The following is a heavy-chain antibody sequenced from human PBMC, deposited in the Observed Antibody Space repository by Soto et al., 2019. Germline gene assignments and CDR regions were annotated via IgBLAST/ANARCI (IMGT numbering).Heavy chain of an antibody. Sequence: QVQLVQSGAEVKKPGSSVKVSCKASGGTFSSYAISWVRQAPGQGLEWMGGIIPIFGTANYAQKFQGRVTFTAAESTSTAYMEVSSLRSEDTAVYYCASDDYSNAPTRKDYYYYGMDVWGQGTTVTVSS. CDR1: GGTFSSYA. J-gene: IGHJ6*02. CDR2: IIPIFGTA. V-gene: IGHV1-69*12. CDR3: ASDDYSNAPTRKDYYYYGMDV. D-gene: IGHD4-4*01.